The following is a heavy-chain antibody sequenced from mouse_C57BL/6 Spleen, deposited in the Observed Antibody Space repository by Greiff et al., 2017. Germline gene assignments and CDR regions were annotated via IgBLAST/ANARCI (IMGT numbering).Heavy chain of an antibody. V-gene: IGHV1-53*01. D-gene: IGHD2-2*01. CDR3: ASYYGYDGPYYYAMDY. J-gene: IGHJ4*01. Sequence: QVQLKQPGTELVKPGASVKLSCKASGYTFTSYWMHWVKQRPGQGLEWIGNINPSNGGTNYNEKFKSKATLTVDKSSSTAYMQLSSLTSEDSAVYYCASYYGYDGPYYYAMDYWGQGTSVTVSS. CDR2: INPSNGGT. CDR1: GYTFTSYW.